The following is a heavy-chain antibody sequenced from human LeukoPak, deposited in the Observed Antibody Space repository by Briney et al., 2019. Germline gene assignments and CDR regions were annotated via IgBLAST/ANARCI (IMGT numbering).Heavy chain of an antibody. CDR2: IIPIFGTA. CDR1: GGTFSSYA. CDR3: ARSETDDSSGYYYYYMDV. J-gene: IGHJ6*03. Sequence: SSVKVSCKASGGTFSSYAITWVRQAPGQGLEWMGGIIPIFGTANYAQKFQGRVTITTDEPTSTAYMELSSLRSEDTAVYYCARSETDDSSGYYYYYMDVWGKGTTVIVSS. D-gene: IGHD3-22*01. V-gene: IGHV1-69*05.